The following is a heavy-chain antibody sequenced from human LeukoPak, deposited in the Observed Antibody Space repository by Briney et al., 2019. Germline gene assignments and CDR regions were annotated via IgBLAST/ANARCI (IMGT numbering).Heavy chain of an antibody. J-gene: IGHJ4*02. CDR3: AKAALTYYDFWSGYDNFDY. CDR1: GFTFSSYA. V-gene: IGHV3-30-3*01. Sequence: GGSLRLSCAASGFTFSSYAMHWVRQAPGKGLEWVAVISYDGSNKYYADSVKGRFTISRDNSKNTLYLQMNSLRAEDTAVYYCAKAALTYYDFWSGYDNFDYWGQGTLVTVSS. CDR2: ISYDGSNK. D-gene: IGHD3-3*01.